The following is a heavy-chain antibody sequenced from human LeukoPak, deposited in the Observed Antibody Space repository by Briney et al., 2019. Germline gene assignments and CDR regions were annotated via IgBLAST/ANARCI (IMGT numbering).Heavy chain of an antibody. V-gene: IGHV3-23*01. Sequence: GGSLRLSCAASGFTFSSYAMIWVRQAPGKGLEWVSGTNDSGGSTYYADSVKGRFTISRDNSKNTLYLQMNSLRAEDTAVYYCARDIARDCSSTSCYTLDYWGQGTLVTVSS. D-gene: IGHD2-2*02. CDR2: TNDSGGST. CDR1: GFTFSSYA. J-gene: IGHJ4*02. CDR3: ARDIARDCSSTSCYTLDY.